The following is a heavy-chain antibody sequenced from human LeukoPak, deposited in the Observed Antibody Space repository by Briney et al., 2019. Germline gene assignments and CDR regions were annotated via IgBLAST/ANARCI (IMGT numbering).Heavy chain of an antibody. D-gene: IGHD6-13*01. CDR3: ARCDGYSSSWYGEDYYYYGMDV. CDR2: IKQDGSEK. J-gene: IGHJ6*02. CDR1: GFTFSSYG. Sequence: PGGSLRLSCAASGFTFSSYGMSWVRQAPGKGLEWVANIKQDGSEKYYVDSVKGRFTFSRDNAKNSLYLQMNSLRAEDTAVYNCARCDGYSSSWYGEDYYYYGMDVWGQGTTVTVSS. V-gene: IGHV3-7*05.